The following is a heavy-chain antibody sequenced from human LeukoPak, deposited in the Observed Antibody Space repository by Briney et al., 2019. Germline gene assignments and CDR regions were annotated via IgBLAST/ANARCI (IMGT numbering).Heavy chain of an antibody. V-gene: IGHV1-69*13. CDR2: IIPIFGTA. CDR3: ARDPKIRFLEWTIMGDGYFDY. D-gene: IGHD3-3*01. J-gene: IGHJ4*02. CDR1: VGTFSSYA. Sequence: GASVKVSCKASVGTFSSYAISWVRQAPGQGLEWMGGIIPIFGTANYAQKFQGRVTITADESTSTAYMELSSLRSEDTAVYYCARDPKIRFLEWTIMGDGYFDYWGQGTLVTVSS.